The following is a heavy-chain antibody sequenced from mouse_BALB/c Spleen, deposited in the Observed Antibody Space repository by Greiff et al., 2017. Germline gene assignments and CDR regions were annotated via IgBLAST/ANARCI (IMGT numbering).Heavy chain of an antibody. J-gene: IGHJ4*01. V-gene: IGHV14-3*02. Sequence: EVQLQQSGAELVKPGASVKLSCTASGFNIKDTYMHWVKQRPEQGLEWIGRIDPANGNTKYDPKFQGKATITADTSSNTAYLQLSSLTSEDTAVYYCARTPYGNPLMDCWGQGTSVTVSS. CDR2: IDPANGNT. CDR3: ARTPYGNPLMDC. D-gene: IGHD2-1*01. CDR1: GFNIKDTY.